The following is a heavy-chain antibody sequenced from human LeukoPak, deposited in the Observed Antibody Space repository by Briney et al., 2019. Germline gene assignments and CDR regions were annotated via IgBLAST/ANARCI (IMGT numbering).Heavy chain of an antibody. V-gene: IGHV1-3*01. Sequence: ASVKVSCKASGYTFTSYAMHWVRQAPGQRLEWMGWINAGNGNTKYSQKFQGRVTITRDTSASTAYMELSSLRSEDTAVYYCARSGSAMVRGVPWRGSWFDPWGQGTLVTVSS. CDR3: ARSGSAMVRGVPWRGSWFDP. CDR1: GYTFTSYA. J-gene: IGHJ5*02. D-gene: IGHD3-10*01. CDR2: INAGNGNT.